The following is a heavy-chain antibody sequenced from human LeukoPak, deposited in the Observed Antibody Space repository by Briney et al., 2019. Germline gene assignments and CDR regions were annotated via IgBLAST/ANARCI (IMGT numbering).Heavy chain of an antibody. CDR3: ARQPLYSGSWIYYFDY. Sequence: SGTLSLICAVSGGSISSSNWWSWVRQPPGKGLEWIGSIYYSGSTYYNPSLKSRVTISVDTSKNQFSLKLSSVTAADTAVYYCARQPLYSGSWIYYFDYWGQGTLVTVSS. CDR1: GGSISSSNW. V-gene: IGHV4-4*02. J-gene: IGHJ4*02. D-gene: IGHD1-26*01. CDR2: IYYSGST.